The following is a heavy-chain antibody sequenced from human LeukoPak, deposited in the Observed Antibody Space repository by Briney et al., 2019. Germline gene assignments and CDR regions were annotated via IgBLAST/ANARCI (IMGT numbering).Heavy chain of an antibody. V-gene: IGHV4-59*08. CDR1: GGSISSYH. D-gene: IGHD5-18*01. J-gene: IGHJ4*02. CDR3: ARHRDVDTAMDDFDY. Sequence: SETLSLTCTVSGGSISSYHWSWIRQPPGKGLEYIGFVSYAGSTNSDPSLKSRVTISVDTSKNQFSLKLSSVTAADTAVYYCARHRDVDTAMDDFDYWGQGTLVTLSS. CDR2: VSYAGST.